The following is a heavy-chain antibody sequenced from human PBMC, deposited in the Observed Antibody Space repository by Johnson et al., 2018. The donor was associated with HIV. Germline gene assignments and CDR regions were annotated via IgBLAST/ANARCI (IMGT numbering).Heavy chain of an antibody. V-gene: IGHV3-30-3*01. CDR3: ARGTYYYDSSTASDAFDI. CDR2: ISYDGSNK. D-gene: IGHD3-22*01. J-gene: IGHJ3*02. Sequence: QVQLVESGGGVVQPGGSLRLSCAASGFTFSSYAIHWVRQAPGKGLEWVALISYDGSNKYYADSVKGRFTISRDNSKNTLYVQIDSLRAEDTAVYYCARGTYYYDSSTASDAFDIWGQGTMVTVSS. CDR1: GFTFSSYA.